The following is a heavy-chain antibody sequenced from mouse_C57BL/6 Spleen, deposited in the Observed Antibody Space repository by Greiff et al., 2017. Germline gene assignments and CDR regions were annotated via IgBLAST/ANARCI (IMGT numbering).Heavy chain of an antibody. Sequence: VQLQQPGAELVRPGSSVKLSCKASGYTFPSYWMHWVKQRPIQGLEWIGNIDPSDSETHYNQKFKDKATLTVDKSSSTAYMQLSSLTSEDSAVYYCARDSSGPAWFAYWGQGTLVTVSA. V-gene: IGHV1-52*01. J-gene: IGHJ3*01. D-gene: IGHD3-2*02. CDR1: GYTFPSYW. CDR3: ARDSSGPAWFAY. CDR2: IDPSDSET.